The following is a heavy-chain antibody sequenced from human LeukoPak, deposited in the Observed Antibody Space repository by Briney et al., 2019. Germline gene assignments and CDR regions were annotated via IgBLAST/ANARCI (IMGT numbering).Heavy chain of an antibody. CDR1: GFTFSSYA. V-gene: IGHV3-23*01. CDR2: ISGSGDTT. CDR3: AKKLASGGTYTMSFDS. Sequence: GGSLRLSCAASGFTFSSYAMSWVRQAPGKGLEWVSTISGSGDTTYYLDSVKGRFTISRDNSENTLYLQMNSLRAEDTAVYYCAKKLASGGTYTMSFDSWGPGSLVTVSS. J-gene: IGHJ4*02. D-gene: IGHD1-26*01.